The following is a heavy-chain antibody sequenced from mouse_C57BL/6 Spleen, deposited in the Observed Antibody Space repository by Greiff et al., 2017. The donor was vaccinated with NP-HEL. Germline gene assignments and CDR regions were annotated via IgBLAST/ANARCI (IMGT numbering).Heavy chain of an antibody. CDR2: ISYDGSN. Sequence: EVKLLESGPGLVKPSQSLSLTCSVTGYSITSGYYWNWIRQFPGNKLEWMGYISYDGSNNYNPSLKNRISITRDTSKNQFFLKLNSATTEDTATYYCARRELGRGEDWFAYWGQGTLVTVSA. CDR3: ARRELGRGEDWFAY. CDR1: GYSITSGYY. J-gene: IGHJ3*01. D-gene: IGHD4-1*01. V-gene: IGHV3-6*01.